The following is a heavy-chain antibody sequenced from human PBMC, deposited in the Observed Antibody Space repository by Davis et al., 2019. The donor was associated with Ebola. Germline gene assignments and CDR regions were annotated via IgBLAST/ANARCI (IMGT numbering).Heavy chain of an antibody. CDR3: VRTTYGAPEY. V-gene: IGHV3-74*01. J-gene: IGHJ4*02. Sequence: GESLKISCAASGLSSTSQWMSWVRQAPGKGLVYVSRISSDGGITSYADSVKGRFTISRDNAKSTLYLQMNSLTAEDTAVYYCVRTTYGAPEYWGQGTLVTVSS. D-gene: IGHD4-17*01. CDR2: ISSDGGIT. CDR1: GLSSTSQW.